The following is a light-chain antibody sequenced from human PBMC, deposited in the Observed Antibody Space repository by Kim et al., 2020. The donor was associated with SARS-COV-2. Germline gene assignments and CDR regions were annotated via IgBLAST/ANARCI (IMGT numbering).Light chain of an antibody. CDR3: QQFDT. Sequence: AIQLTQSPSSLSASVGDRVTITCRASQGIGSALAWYQQKAGKAPKLLIYDASTLESGVPSRFSGSGSGTDFALTISSLQSEDFATYYCQQFDTFGPGTKVDIK. CDR1: QGIGSA. V-gene: IGKV1-13*02. J-gene: IGKJ3*01. CDR2: DAS.